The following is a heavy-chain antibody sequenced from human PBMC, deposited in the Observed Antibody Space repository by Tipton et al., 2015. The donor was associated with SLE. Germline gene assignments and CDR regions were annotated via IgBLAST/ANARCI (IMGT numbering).Heavy chain of an antibody. D-gene: IGHD6-13*01. Sequence: TLSLTCAVYGGSFIDYYWTWIRQIPGKGLEWIGEINHSGGTNFNPSLKSRIATSIDTSKNQFSLNMSSVTAADSAVYYCARSAGYSSNWAHFDYWGQGTLVTVSS. CDR2: INHSGGT. J-gene: IGHJ4*02. CDR3: ARSAGYSSNWAHFDY. V-gene: IGHV4-34*01. CDR1: GGSFIDYY.